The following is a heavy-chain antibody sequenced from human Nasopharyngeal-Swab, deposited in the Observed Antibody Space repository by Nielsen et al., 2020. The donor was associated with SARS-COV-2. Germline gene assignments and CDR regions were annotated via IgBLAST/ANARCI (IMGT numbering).Heavy chain of an antibody. CDR1: GGSISSSSFY. J-gene: IGHJ4*02. V-gene: IGHV4-39*01. Sequence: SETRSLTCTVSGGSISSSSFYWGWIRQSPGKGLEWIGCIFYNGNTYYNPSLKSRVTISMDTSKSQFSLKLSSVTAADTAVYYCARGVKSKGGSSGRDYWGQGTLVTVSS. CDR3: ARGVKSKGGSSGRDY. CDR2: IFYNGNT. D-gene: IGHD6-19*01.